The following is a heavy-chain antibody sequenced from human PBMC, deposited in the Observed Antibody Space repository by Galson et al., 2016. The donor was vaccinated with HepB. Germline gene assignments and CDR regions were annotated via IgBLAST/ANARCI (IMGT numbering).Heavy chain of an antibody. V-gene: IGHV1-24*01. CDR3: VTDNPFRTARRGEGPYGMDV. D-gene: IGHD6-6*01. Sequence: SVKVSCKASGDTFSSYVINWVRQAPGKGLEWMGGFDPEDGEAKYAQKFQDRVTLTEDTSTDTGYMELRSVRSDDTAVYYCVTDNPFRTARRGEGPYGMDVWGEGTTVIVSS. J-gene: IGHJ6*04. CDR2: FDPEDGEA. CDR1: GDTFSSYV.